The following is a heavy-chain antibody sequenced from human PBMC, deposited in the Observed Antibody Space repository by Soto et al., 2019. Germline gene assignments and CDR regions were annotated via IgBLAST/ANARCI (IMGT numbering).Heavy chain of an antibody. D-gene: IGHD1-1*01. CDR1: GFTFSSHA. J-gene: IGHJ4*02. Sequence: PGGSLRLSCAAPGFTFSSHAISGVLQAPGKGLEWVSAISGSGGSTYYADSVKGRFTISRDNSKNTLYLQMNSLRAEDTAVYYCAKDFGRTPTVQLRLTTALSYFDYWGQGTLVTVSS. CDR3: AKDFGRTPTVQLRLTTALSYFDY. V-gene: IGHV3-23*01. CDR2: ISGSGGST.